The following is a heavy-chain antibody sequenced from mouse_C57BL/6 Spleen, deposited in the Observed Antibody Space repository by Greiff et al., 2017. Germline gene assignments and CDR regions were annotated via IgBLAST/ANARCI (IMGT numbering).Heavy chain of an antibody. CDR3: ARRKNWDYFDY. D-gene: IGHD4-1*01. CDR1: GFTFSDYG. V-gene: IGHV5-17*01. Sequence: EVHLVESGGGLVKPGGSLKLSCAASGFTFSDYGMHWVRQAPEKGLEWVAYISSGSSTIYYADTVKGRFTISRDNATNTLFLQMTRLRSEDTAMYYCARRKNWDYFDYWGQCTTLTVSS. CDR2: ISSGSSTI. J-gene: IGHJ2*01.